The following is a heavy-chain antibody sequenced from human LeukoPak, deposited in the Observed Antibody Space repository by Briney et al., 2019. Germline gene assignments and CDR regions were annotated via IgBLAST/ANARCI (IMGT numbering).Heavy chain of an antibody. D-gene: IGHD5-18*01. J-gene: IGHJ4*02. V-gene: IGHV1-3*03. CDR2: INAGNGNT. Sequence: ASVKVSCKASGYTFTGYYMHWVRQAPGQRLEWMGWINAGNGNTKYSQEFQGRVTITRDTSASTAYMELSSLRSEDMAVYYCARIGYSYGYDYWGQGTLVTVSS. CDR1: GYTFTGYY. CDR3: ARIGYSYGYDY.